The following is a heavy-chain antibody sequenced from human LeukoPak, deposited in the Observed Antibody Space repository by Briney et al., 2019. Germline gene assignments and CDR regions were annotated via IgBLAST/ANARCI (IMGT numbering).Heavy chain of an antibody. D-gene: IGHD3-10*01. CDR3: ARDLEGMVRGVPNWFDP. Sequence: GGSLRLSCAASGFTFRIYELHWVRQAPGKGLEWVSYITSSGDGVYYAHSVRGRLTISRDNAKNTLYLEMNSLRAEDTAVYYCARDLEGMVRGVPNWFDPWGQGTLVTVSS. CDR1: GFTFRIYE. CDR2: ITSSGDGV. V-gene: IGHV3-48*03. J-gene: IGHJ5*02.